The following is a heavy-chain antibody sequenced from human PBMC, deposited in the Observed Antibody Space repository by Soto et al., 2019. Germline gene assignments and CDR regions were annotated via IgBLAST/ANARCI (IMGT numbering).Heavy chain of an antibody. Sequence: GGSLRLSCAASGFTFSSYWMSWVRQAPGKGLEWVANIKQDGSEKYYVDSVKGRFTISRDNAKNSLYLQMNSLRAEDTAVYYCARDRPGIAAAGTGWFDPRGKGTLVTVSS. CDR2: IKQDGSEK. CDR1: GFTFSSYW. CDR3: ARDRPGIAAAGTGWFDP. V-gene: IGHV3-7*01. J-gene: IGHJ5*02. D-gene: IGHD6-13*01.